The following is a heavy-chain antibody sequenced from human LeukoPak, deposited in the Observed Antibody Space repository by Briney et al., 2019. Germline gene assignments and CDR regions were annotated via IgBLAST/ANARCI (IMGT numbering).Heavy chain of an antibody. CDR3: ASRSSGWRFDY. CDR1: GFTFSSYA. D-gene: IGHD6-19*01. CDR2: ISYDGSNK. Sequence: PGGSLRLSCAASGFTFSSYAMHWVRQAPGKGLEWVAVISYDGSNKYYADSVKGRFTISRDNSKNTLHLQMDSLRAEDTAVYYCASRSSGWRFDYWGQGTLVTVSS. J-gene: IGHJ4*02. V-gene: IGHV3-30-3*01.